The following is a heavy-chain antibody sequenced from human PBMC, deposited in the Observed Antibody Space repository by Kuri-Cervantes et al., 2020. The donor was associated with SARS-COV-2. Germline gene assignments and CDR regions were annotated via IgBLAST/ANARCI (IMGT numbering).Heavy chain of an antibody. Sequence: SETLSLTCTVSGGSISSYYWSWIRQPPGKGLEWIGYIYYSGSTNYNPSLKSRVTISVDTSKNQFSLKLSSVTAADTAVYYCARQGDRGYSYGEFDYWGQGTLVTASS. CDR3: ARQGDRGYSYGEFDY. CDR1: GGSISSYY. J-gene: IGHJ4*02. V-gene: IGHV4-59*08. CDR2: IYYSGST. D-gene: IGHD5-18*01.